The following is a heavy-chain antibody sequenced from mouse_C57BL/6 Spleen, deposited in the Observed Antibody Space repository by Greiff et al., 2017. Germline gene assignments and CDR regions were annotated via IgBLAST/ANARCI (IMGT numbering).Heavy chain of an antibody. Sequence: EVQLQESGPELVKPGASVKISCKASGYSFTGYYMNWVKQSPEKSLEWIGKINPSTGGTTYNQKFKAKATLTVDKSSSTAYMQLKSLTSEDSAVYYCAREDDYEGRFAYWGQGTLVTVSA. CDR3: AREDDYEGRFAY. J-gene: IGHJ3*01. V-gene: IGHV1-42*01. D-gene: IGHD2-4*01. CDR1: GYSFTGYY. CDR2: INPSTGGT.